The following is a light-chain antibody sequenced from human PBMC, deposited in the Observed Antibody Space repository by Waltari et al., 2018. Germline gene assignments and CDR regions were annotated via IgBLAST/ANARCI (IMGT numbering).Light chain of an antibody. CDR2: DAS. CDR1: QGISSR. CDR3: QQVNSLPRT. Sequence: DIQMTQSPSSLSASVGDRVTLTCRASQGISSRLAWYQQKPGKAPKLLIYDASSLHSGVPSRFSGSGSGTDFTLTISSLQPEDFATYYCQQVNSLPRTFGQGTKVEVK. J-gene: IGKJ1*01. V-gene: IGKV1-12*01.